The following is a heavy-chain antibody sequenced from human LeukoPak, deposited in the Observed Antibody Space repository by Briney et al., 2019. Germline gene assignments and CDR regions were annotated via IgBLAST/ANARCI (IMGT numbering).Heavy chain of an antibody. CDR2: INSDGSST. CDR3: ARDREIVVVPAASDAFDI. J-gene: IGHJ3*02. Sequence: GGSLRLSCAASGFTFSSYWMHWVRQAPGKGLVWVSRINSDGSSTSYADSVKGRFTISRDNAKNTLYLQMNSLRAEDTAVYYCARDREIVVVPAASDAFDIWGHGTMVTVSS. D-gene: IGHD2-2*01. CDR1: GFTFSSYW. V-gene: IGHV3-74*01.